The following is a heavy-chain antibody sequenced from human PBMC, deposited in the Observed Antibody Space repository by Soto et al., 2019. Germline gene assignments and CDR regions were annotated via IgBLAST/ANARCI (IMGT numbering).Heavy chain of an antibody. CDR2: MDHSGYT. J-gene: IGHJ5*02. V-gene: IGHV4-34*01. CDR3: ALVRGWFGT. D-gene: IGHD2-2*01. Sequence: QVQLQQCGAGLLKPSETLSLTCAVYGGSFSSYYWNWIRQPPGKGLEWIGEMDHSGYTNYNPSLKSRVTISVDTSTNQFSLRLTSVTAADTAVYYCALVRGWFGTGGQGTLVAVSS. CDR1: GGSFSSYY.